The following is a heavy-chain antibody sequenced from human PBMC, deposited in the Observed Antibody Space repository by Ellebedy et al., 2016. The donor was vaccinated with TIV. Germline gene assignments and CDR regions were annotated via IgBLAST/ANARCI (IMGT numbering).Heavy chain of an antibody. CDR1: GFTFSSYA. D-gene: IGHD2-2*01. CDR3: AREGLYCSSTSCYGARYFDL. Sequence: GGSLRLSCAASGFTFSSYATHWVRQAPGKGLEYVSAISSNGGSTYYANSVKGRFTISRDNSKNTLYLQMGSLRAEDMAVYYCAREGLYCSSTSCYGARYFDLWGRGTLVTVSS. V-gene: IGHV3-64*01. J-gene: IGHJ2*01. CDR2: ISSNGGST.